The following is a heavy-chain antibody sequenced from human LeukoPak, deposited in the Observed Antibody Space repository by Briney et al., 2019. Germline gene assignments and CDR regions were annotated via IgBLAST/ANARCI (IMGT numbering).Heavy chain of an antibody. V-gene: IGHV3-7*01. J-gene: IGHJ4*02. D-gene: IGHD3-16*02. Sequence: GGSLRLSCTGSGFTFGDYAMSWVRQAPGKGLEWVANIKQDGSEKYYVDSVKGRFTISRDNAKNSLYLQMISLRAEDTAVYYCARVGGRYSPLGYWGQGTLVTVSS. CDR3: ARVGGRYSPLGY. CDR1: GFTFGDYA. CDR2: IKQDGSEK.